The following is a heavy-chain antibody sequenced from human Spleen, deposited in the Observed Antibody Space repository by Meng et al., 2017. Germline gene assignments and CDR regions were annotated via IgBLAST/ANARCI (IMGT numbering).Heavy chain of an antibody. CDR3: ARGRFTGYSNGYPADYDY. V-gene: IGHV1-8*01. CDR2: MNSNSGNT. Sequence: ASAKVSCKASGYTFTSYDINWVRQATGQGLEWMGWMNSNSGNTVYAQKFQGRDSMNRNTSISTAYMDLGNLRSEDTAVYSCARGRFTGYSNGYPADYDYWGQGTLVTVSS. D-gene: IGHD5-18*01. J-gene: IGHJ4*02. CDR1: GYTFTSYD.